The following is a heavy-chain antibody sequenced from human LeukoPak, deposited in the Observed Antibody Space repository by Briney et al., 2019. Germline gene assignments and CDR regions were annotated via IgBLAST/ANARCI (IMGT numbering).Heavy chain of an antibody. CDR1: GYTFTNYD. CDR3: ATGNPWGPGVDY. J-gene: IGHJ4*02. V-gene: IGHV1-8*01. D-gene: IGHD3-16*01. Sequence: GASVKVSCKASGYTFTNYDINWVRQATGQGLEWMGYMKPNSGNTGYAQKFQGRVTMTEDTSTDTAYMELSSLRSEDTAVYYCATGNPWGPGVDYWGQGTLVTVSS. CDR2: MKPNSGNT.